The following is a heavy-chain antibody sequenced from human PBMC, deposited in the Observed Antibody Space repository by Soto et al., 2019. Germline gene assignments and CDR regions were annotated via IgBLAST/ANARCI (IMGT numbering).Heavy chain of an antibody. CDR2: ISSGSSDT. CDR1: GFTFSRVS. Sequence: EVQLVESGGGLVKPGASLRLSCEASGFTFSRVSMNWVREFPGKGLEWVASISSGSSDTWYADSVKGRFIISRDNAQNSLFLQMNTLRPEDTAMYYCARVAYWGPGTQVTVSS. J-gene: IGHJ4*02. V-gene: IGHV3-21*02. CDR3: ARVAY.